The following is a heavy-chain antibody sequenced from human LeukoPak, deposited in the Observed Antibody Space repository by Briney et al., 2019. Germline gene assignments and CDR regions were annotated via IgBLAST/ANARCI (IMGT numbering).Heavy chain of an antibody. V-gene: IGHV3-23*01. J-gene: IGHJ4*02. CDR2: ISGSGGST. CDR1: GFTFSSYA. D-gene: IGHD3-10*01. Sequence: GGSLRLSCAASGFTFSSYAMSWVRQAPRKGLEWVSAISGSGGSTFYADSVKGRFTVSRDNSKNTLYLQLSSLRADDSAVFYCAKQPRGSGTPLDYWGQGTLVTVSS. CDR3: AKQPRGSGTPLDY.